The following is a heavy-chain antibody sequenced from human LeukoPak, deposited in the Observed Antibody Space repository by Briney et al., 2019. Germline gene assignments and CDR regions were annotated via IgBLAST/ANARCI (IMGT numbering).Heavy chain of an antibody. V-gene: IGHV1-18*01. Sequence: ASVKVSCKASGYTFTSYGISWVRQAPGQGLEWMGWISAYNGNTNYAQKLQGRVTMTTDTSTSTAYMELRSLRSDDTAVYYCARARTAKSSYYMDVWGKGTTVTVSS. J-gene: IGHJ6*03. D-gene: IGHD1/OR15-1a*01. CDR2: ISAYNGNT. CDR1: GYTFTSYG. CDR3: ARARTAKSSYYMDV.